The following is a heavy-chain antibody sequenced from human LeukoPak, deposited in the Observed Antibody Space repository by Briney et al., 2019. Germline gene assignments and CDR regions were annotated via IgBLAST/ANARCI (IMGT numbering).Heavy chain of an antibody. Sequence: GSVKVSCKASGYTFTSYGISWVRQAPGQGLEWMGWISAYNGNTNYAQKLQGRVTMTTDTSTSTACMELRSLRSDDTAVYYCARDAIGCCSSTSCYGDYWGQGTLVTVSS. CDR2: ISAYNGNT. J-gene: IGHJ4*02. CDR1: GYTFTSYG. CDR3: ARDAIGCCSSTSCYGDY. V-gene: IGHV1-18*01. D-gene: IGHD2-2*01.